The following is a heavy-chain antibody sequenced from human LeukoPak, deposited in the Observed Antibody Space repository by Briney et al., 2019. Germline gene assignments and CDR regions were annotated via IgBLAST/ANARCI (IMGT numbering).Heavy chain of an antibody. CDR2: INPNSGGT. V-gene: IGHV1-2*02. CDR3: ARVPGYSSSWYQY. CDR1: GGTFSSYA. J-gene: IGHJ4*02. D-gene: IGHD6-13*01. Sequence: ASVKVSCKASGGTFSSYAISWVRQAPGQGLEWMGWINPNSGGTNYAQKFQGRVTMTRDTSISTAYMELSRLRSDDTAVYYCARVPGYSSSWYQYWGQGTLVTVSS.